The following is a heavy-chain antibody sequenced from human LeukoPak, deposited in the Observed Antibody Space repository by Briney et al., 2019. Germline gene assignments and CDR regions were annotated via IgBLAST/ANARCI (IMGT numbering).Heavy chain of an antibody. CDR2: IKSDGSTT. Sequence: GGSLRLSCAASGFTFSSYWMHWVRQAPGKGLVWVSRIKSDGSTTNYADSVKGRFTISRDNAKNTLYLQMNSLRAEDTAVYYCARDGGYCSSTSCYPIPFDYWGQGTLVTVSS. CDR1: GFTFSSYW. J-gene: IGHJ4*02. D-gene: IGHD2-2*01. V-gene: IGHV3-74*01. CDR3: ARDGGYCSSTSCYPIPFDY.